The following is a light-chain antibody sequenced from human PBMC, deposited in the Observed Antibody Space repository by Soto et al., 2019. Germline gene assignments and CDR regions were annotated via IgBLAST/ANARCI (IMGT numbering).Light chain of an antibody. CDR1: HSVGSL. CDR2: FAS. CDR3: QQRSSWPWT. Sequence: EIVLTQSPATLSLSPGDRATLSCRASHSVGSLLAWYQQKPGQAPRLLIYFASSRATGIPPRFRGSGSGTDFTLTIDSLEPEDFALFYCQQRSSWPWTFGQGTRVEIK. J-gene: IGKJ1*01. V-gene: IGKV3-11*01.